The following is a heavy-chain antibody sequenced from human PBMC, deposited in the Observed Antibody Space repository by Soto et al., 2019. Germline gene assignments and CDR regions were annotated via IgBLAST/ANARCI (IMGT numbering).Heavy chain of an antibody. CDR3: ARGPGRSYYDSSGYSGHDY. D-gene: IGHD3-22*01. CDR1: GGSFSGYY. J-gene: IGHJ4*02. V-gene: IGHV4-34*01. Sequence: SETLSLTCAVYGGSFSGYYWSWIRQPPGKGLEWIGEINHSGSTNYNPSLKSRVTISVDTSKNQFSLKLSSVTAADTAVHYCARGPGRSYYDSSGYSGHDYWGQGTLVTLSS. CDR2: INHSGST.